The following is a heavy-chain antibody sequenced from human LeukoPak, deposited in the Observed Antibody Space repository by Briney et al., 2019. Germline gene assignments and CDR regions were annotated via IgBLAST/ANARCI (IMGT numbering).Heavy chain of an antibody. CDR2: INPSGGST. D-gene: IGHD2-15*01. V-gene: IGHV1-46*02. Sequence: ASVKVSCKASGYTFNSYYMHWVRQAPGQGLEWMGIINPSGGSTSYAQKFQGRVTMTRDMSTSTVCMELGSLRSEDTAVYYCARVGYCSGGSCPRRNYYYYYMDVWGKGATVTISS. CDR3: ARVGYCSGGSCPRRNYYYYYMDV. CDR1: GYTFNSYY. J-gene: IGHJ6*03.